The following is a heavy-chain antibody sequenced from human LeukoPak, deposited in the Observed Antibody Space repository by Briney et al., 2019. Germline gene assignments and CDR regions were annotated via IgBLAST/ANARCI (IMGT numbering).Heavy chain of an antibody. D-gene: IGHD4-17*01. V-gene: IGHV3-48*03. CDR2: ISRSGSTI. Sequence: GASLRLSCAASGFTFSSYEMNWVRQTPGKGLEWVSYISRSGSTIYYADSVKGRFTISRDNAKNSLYLQMNSLRAEDTAVYYCARAGYGDPGGTYYYYYGMDVWGQGTTVTVSS. J-gene: IGHJ6*02. CDR1: GFTFSSYE. CDR3: ARAGYGDPGGTYYYYYGMDV.